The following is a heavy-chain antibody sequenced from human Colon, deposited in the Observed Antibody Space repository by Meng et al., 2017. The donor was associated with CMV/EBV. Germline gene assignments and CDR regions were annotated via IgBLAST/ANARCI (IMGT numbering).Heavy chain of an antibody. CDR1: GFTFSRFW. CDR2: IKQDGKET. D-gene: IGHD1-26*01. J-gene: IGHJ4*02. CDR3: ARDTGIVGAVAY. V-gene: IGHV3-7*04. Sequence: EVQLVESGXGLVQPGGSLRLSCAASGFTFSRFWMTWVRQAPGKGLEWVANIKQDGKETYYVDSVKGRFTISRDNAQNSVYPQMNSVRAEDTAVYYCARDTGIVGAVAYWGQGTLVTVSS.